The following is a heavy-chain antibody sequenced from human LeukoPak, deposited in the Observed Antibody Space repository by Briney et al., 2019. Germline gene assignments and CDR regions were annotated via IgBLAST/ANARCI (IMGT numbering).Heavy chain of an antibody. CDR2: IKWDGSEI. CDR1: GFILSSYW. V-gene: IGHV3-7*01. D-gene: IGHD1-26*01. CDR3: ARYSGNPASFEY. Sequence: GGSLRLPCAASGFILSSYWMSWVRQAPGKGLEWVANIKWDGSEIHYVDSVKGRFTISRDNAKNSLYLQMNSLRAEDTCVYYCARYSGNPASFEYWGQGARVTVSS. J-gene: IGHJ4*02.